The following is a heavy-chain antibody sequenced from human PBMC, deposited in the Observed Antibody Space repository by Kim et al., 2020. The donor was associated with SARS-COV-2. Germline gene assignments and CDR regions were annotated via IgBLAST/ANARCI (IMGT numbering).Heavy chain of an antibody. J-gene: IGHJ2*01. CDR1: GYTFTSYG. V-gene: IGHV1-18*01. D-gene: IGHD3-9*01. CDR2: ISAYNGNT. CDR3: ARDRYDILTGYYPSPGWYFDL. Sequence: ASVKVSCKASGYTFTSYGISWVRQAPGQGLEWMGWISAYNGNTNYAQKLQGRVTMTTDTSTSTAYMELRSLRSDDTAVYYCARDRYDILTGYYPSPGWYFDLWGRGTLVTVSS.